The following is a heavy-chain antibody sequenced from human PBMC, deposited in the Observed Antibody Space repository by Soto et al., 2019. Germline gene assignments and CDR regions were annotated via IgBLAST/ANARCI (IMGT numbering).Heavy chain of an antibody. Sequence: EVQLVESGGGLVQPGGSLRLSCAASGFTFSSYAMHWVRQAPGKGLEYVSAISSNGGSTYCANSVKGRFTISRDNSKNTLYLQMGSLRAEDMAVYYCARGPGYYFDYWGQGTLVTVSS. CDR1: GFTFSSYA. J-gene: IGHJ4*02. V-gene: IGHV3-64*01. CDR3: ARGPGYYFDY. CDR2: ISSNGGST.